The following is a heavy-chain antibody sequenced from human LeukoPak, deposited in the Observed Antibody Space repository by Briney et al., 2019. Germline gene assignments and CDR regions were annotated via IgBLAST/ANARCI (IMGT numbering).Heavy chain of an antibody. J-gene: IGHJ6*03. CDR2: IWYDGSNK. D-gene: IGHD4-11*01. V-gene: IGHV3-33*01. CDR3: ATARDSNSNRGLYMDV. Sequence: PGGSLRLSCAASGFTFRNYGMHWVRQVPGKGLEWVAVIWYDGSNKYYADSVKGRFTISRDNSKNTLYLQTNSLRAEDTAVYYCATARDSNSNRGLYMDVWGKGTTVTVSS. CDR1: GFTFRNYG.